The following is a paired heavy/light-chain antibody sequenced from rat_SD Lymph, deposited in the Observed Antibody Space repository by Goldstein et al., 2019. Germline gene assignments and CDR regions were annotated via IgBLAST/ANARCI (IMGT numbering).Light chain of an antibody. CDR2: AAS. J-gene: IGKJ4*01. V-gene: IGKV12S8*01. CDR3: QQSYKYPFT. CDR1: EGISND. Sequence: DIQMTQSPASLSASLGETVSIECLASEGISNDLAWYQQKSGKSPQLLIYAASRLQDGVPSRFSGSGSGTRYSLKISGMQPEDEADYFCQQSYKYPFTFGSGTKLEIK.
Heavy chain of an antibody. CDR1: GYTITSGY. J-gene: IGHJ3*01. D-gene: IGHD1-6*01. Sequence: EIQLQESGPGLVKPSQSLSLTCSVTGYTITSGYDWSWIRKFPGNKMEWMGYISYSGSTNYNPSLKSRISITRDTSKNQFFLQLNSVTTEDTATYYCASPVYYGLGGWFAYWGQGTLVTVSS. CDR3: ASPVYYGLGGWFAY. CDR2: ISYSGST. V-gene: IGHV3-4*01.